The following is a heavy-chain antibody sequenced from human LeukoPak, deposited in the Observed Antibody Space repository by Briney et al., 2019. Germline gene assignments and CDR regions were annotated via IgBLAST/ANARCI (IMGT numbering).Heavy chain of an antibody. D-gene: IGHD5-12*01. V-gene: IGHV3-11*04. CDR3: ARGRYSGYDFDS. Sequence: PGGSLRLSCAASGFTFSDYYMNCIRQAPGKGLEWVSYISSSGSTRYYADSVKGRFTISRDNAKNSLYLQMNSLRAEDTAVYYCARGRYSGYDFDSWGQGTLVTVSS. CDR2: ISSSGSTR. J-gene: IGHJ4*02. CDR1: GFTFSDYY.